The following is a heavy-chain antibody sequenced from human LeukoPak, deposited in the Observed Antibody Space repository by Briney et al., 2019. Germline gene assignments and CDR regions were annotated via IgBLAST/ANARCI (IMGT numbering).Heavy chain of an antibody. CDR2: IYTSGST. V-gene: IGHV4-4*07. CDR3: ARELGGYYNWFEP. Sequence: SETLSLTCTVSGGSISSTYWSWIRQPAGKGLEWIGRIYTSGSTNYNPSLKSRVTISEDTFKNHFSLNVSSVTDADAAVYYCARELGGYYNWFEPWGQGTLVTVSS. D-gene: IGHD3-22*01. J-gene: IGHJ5*02. CDR1: GGSISSTY.